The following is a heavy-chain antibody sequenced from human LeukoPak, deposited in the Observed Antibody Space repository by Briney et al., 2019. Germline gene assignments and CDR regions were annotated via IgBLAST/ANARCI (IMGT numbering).Heavy chain of an antibody. J-gene: IGHJ4*02. V-gene: IGHV3-23*01. CDR1: GFTFSSYD. Sequence: GGSLRLSCAASGFTFSSYDLSWVRQAPGKGLECVSAIRRGVGSTYYADSVKGRFTISRDNSKNTLYLQMNSLRAEDTAVYYCAKSVVRLYYFDYWGQGTLVTVSS. CDR2: IRRGVGST. D-gene: IGHD2-21*01. CDR3: AKSVVRLYYFDY.